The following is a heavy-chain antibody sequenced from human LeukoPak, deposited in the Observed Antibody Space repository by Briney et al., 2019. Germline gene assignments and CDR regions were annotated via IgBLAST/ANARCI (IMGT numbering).Heavy chain of an antibody. J-gene: IGHJ4*02. Sequence: GGSLRLSCAASGFTFSNYNMNWVRQAPGKGLEWVPFISSSSTYIYYADSLKGRFTISRDNAKNSLYLQMNSLRAEDTAVYYCARDYYGSGIDYWGQGTLVTVSS. V-gene: IGHV3-21*06. CDR2: ISSSSTYI. D-gene: IGHD3-10*01. CDR1: GFTFSNYN. CDR3: ARDYYGSGIDY.